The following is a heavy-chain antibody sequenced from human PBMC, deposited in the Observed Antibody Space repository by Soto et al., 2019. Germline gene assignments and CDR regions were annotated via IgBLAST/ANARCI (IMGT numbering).Heavy chain of an antibody. D-gene: IGHD3-22*01. J-gene: IGHJ5*02. Sequence: QLQLQESGSGLVKPSQTLSLTCAVSGGSISSGGYSWSWIRQPPGKGLEWIGYIYHSGSTYYNPSLKTRVTISVDRSKNQCSLKLSSVTAADTAVYYCARENYYESSGYGTFDPWGQGTLVTVSS. CDR2: IYHSGST. V-gene: IGHV4-30-2*01. CDR1: GGSISSGGYS. CDR3: ARENYYESSGYGTFDP.